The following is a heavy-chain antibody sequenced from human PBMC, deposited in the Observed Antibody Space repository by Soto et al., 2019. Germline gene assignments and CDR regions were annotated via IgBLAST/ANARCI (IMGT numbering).Heavy chain of an antibody. J-gene: IGHJ4*02. CDR3: ARYKLRYFDRLLSPFDY. Sequence: ASVKVSCKASGGTFSSYAISWVRQAPGQGLEWMGGIIPIFGTANYAQKFQGRVTITRDTSASTAYMELSSLRSEDTAVYYCARYKLRYFDRLLSPFDYWGQGTLVTVSS. V-gene: IGHV1-69*05. D-gene: IGHD3-9*01. CDR1: GGTFSSYA. CDR2: IIPIFGTA.